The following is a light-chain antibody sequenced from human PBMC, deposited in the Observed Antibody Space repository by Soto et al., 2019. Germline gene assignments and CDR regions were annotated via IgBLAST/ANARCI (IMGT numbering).Light chain of an antibody. CDR2: GAS. V-gene: IGKV3-15*01. CDR3: QQYSILRT. J-gene: IGKJ1*01. CDR1: ESVSTN. Sequence: ERERSQSPDNKSLAPGERVALSCRASESVSTNLAWYQQKAGQAPRLLIYGASTRATGIPARFSGSGSGTEFTLTISSLQSEDFAVYYCQQYSILRTFCQG.